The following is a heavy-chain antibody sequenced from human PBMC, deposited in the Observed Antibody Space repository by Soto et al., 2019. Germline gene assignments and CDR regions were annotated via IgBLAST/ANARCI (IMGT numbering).Heavy chain of an antibody. CDR2: IIPIFGTA. J-gene: IGHJ6*02. V-gene: IGHV1-69*13. CDR1: GGGFSSYA. D-gene: IGHD6-13*01. CDR3: ARDLSPGGQQLVPHYYYYYAMDV. Sequence: SVKVSCEASGGGFSSYAISWVRQAPGQGLEWMGGIIPIFGTANYAQKFQGRVTITADESTSTAYMELSSLRSEDTAVYYCARDLSPGGQQLVPHYYYYYAMDVWGQGTTVTVSS.